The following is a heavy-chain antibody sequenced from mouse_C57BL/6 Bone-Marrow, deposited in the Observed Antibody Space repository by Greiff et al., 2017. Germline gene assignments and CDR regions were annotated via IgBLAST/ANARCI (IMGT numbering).Heavy chain of an antibody. V-gene: IGHV5-4*01. CDR3: ARFYYGNPYTYAMDY. CDR2: ISDGGSYT. Sequence: EVHLVESGGGLVKPGGSLKLSCAASGFTFSSYAMSWVRQTPEKRLEWVATISDGGSYTYYPDNVKGRFTISRDNAKNNQYLQISHLKSEDTAMYYCARFYYGNPYTYAMDYGGQGTSVTVSS. D-gene: IGHD2-1*01. CDR1: GFTFSSYA. J-gene: IGHJ4*01.